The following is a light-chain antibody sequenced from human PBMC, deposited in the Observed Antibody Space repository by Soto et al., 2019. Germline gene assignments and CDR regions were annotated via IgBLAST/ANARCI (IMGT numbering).Light chain of an antibody. CDR3: QQFGGSPTWT. J-gene: IGKJ1*01. CDR2: GTS. V-gene: IGKV3-20*01. Sequence: EIVLTQSPGTLSLSPGERANLSCRASQSVGSRYLAWYQQKPGQAPRLLIYGTSSRATGIPDRFSGSGSGTDCTLTITRLEPEDFAVYYCQQFGGSPTWTFGQGTKVDIK. CDR1: QSVGSRY.